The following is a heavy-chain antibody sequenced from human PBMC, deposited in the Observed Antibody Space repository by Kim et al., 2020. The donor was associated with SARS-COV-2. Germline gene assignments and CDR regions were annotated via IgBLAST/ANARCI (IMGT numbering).Heavy chain of an antibody. CDR2: ISAYNGNT. CDR1: GYTFTSYG. CDR3: ARAHTSLIWSGYYAPFDY. D-gene: IGHD3-3*01. Sequence: ASVKVSCKASGYTFTSYGISWVRQAPGQGLEWMGWISAYNGNTNYAQKLQGRVTMTTDTSTSTAYMELRSLRSDDTAVYYCARAHTSLIWSGYYAPFDYWGQGTLVTVSS. V-gene: IGHV1-18*01. J-gene: IGHJ4*02.